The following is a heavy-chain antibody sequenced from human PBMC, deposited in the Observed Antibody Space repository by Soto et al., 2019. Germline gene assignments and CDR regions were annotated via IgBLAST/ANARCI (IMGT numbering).Heavy chain of an antibody. J-gene: IGHJ4*02. CDR2: IYPSDSDT. Sequence: PGESLKISCQVSGYTFTIYWIGWVRQMPGKGLEWMGIIYPSDSDTRYSPSFQGQVTISADQSINTAYLQWDSLKASDTAIYYCERPANTVADHFDLWGQGTPVTVYS. CDR1: GYTFTIYW. D-gene: IGHD4-17*01. CDR3: ERPANTVADHFDL. V-gene: IGHV5-51*01.